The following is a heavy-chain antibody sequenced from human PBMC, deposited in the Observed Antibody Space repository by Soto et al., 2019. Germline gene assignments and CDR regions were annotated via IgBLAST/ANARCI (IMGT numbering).Heavy chain of an antibody. D-gene: IGHD6-19*01. CDR2: ISGSGGST. CDR3: APKRRAVAGISY. J-gene: IGHJ4*02. V-gene: IGHV3-23*01. CDR1: GFTFSTYA. Sequence: EVQLLESGGGLVQPGGSLRLSCAASGFTFSTYAMSWVRQAPGKGLEWVSLISGSGGSTYYADSVKGRFTISRDNSKNTLYLQMNSLRAEDTAVYYCAPKRRAVAGISYWGQGTLVTVSS.